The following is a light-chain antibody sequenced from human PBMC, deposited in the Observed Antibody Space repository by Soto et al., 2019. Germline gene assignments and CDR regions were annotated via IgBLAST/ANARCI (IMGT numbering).Light chain of an antibody. CDR3: QKYSSAPPWP. CDR2: AAS. CDR1: QGISTY. V-gene: IGKV1-27*01. Sequence: DIQMTQSPSSLSASVGDRVTITCRASQGISTYLAWYQQKPGKVPKLLIYAASTLQSGVPSRFSGSGSGTDFTITISSLQPEDVATYYCQKYSSAPPWPFGQGTKVEIK. J-gene: IGKJ1*01.